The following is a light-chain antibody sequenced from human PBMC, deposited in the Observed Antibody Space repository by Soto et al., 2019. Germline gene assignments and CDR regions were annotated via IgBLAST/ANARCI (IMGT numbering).Light chain of an antibody. Sequence: EIAMTQFPGTLSVSPGERATLSCRASQSISSDLAWYQQKPGQAPRLLIYGASTRATGVPARFSGSGSGTEFTLTISSLQSEDFAVYYCQQYNNWPPWTFGQGTKVEIK. J-gene: IGKJ1*01. CDR3: QQYNNWPPWT. CDR1: QSISSD. V-gene: IGKV3-15*01. CDR2: GAS.